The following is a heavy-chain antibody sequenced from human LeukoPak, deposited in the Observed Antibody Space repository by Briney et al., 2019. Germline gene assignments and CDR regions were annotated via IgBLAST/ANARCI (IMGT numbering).Heavy chain of an antibody. CDR2: IYYSGST. J-gene: IGHJ4*02. CDR1: GGSISSYY. V-gene: IGHV4-59*01. D-gene: IGHD3-10*01. Sequence: SETLSLTYTVSGGSISSYYWSWIRQPPGKGLEWIGYIYYSGSTNYNPSLKSRVTISVDTSKNQFSLKLSSVTAADTAVYYCARSLRSSRITMVRENYYFDYWGQGTLVTVSS. CDR3: ARSLRSSRITMVRENYYFDY.